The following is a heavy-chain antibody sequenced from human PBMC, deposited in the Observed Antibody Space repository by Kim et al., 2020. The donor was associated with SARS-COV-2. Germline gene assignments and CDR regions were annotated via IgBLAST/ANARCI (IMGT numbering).Heavy chain of an antibody. D-gene: IGHD3-10*01. V-gene: IGHV4-34*01. CDR3: ARRPGLMVRGVRGFDP. J-gene: IGHJ5*02. Sequence: SETLSLTCAVYGGSFSGYYWSWIRQPPGKGLEWIGEINHSGSTNYNPSLKSRVTISVDTSKNQFSLKLSSVTAADTAVYYCARRPGLMVRGVRGFDPWGQGTLVTVSS. CDR1: GGSFSGYY. CDR2: INHSGST.